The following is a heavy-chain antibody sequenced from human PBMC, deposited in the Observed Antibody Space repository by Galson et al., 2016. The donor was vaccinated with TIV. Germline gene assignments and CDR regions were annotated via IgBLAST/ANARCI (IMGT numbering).Heavy chain of an antibody. Sequence: SLRLSCAASGFTFSSYAMTWVRQAPGKGLEWVTAISGGGGNIYYADSVKGRFTISRDNSKNTMYMQMNSLRAEDTAVYYGVKVPSSGFTYYYAMDVGGQGTTVTVSS. D-gene: IGHD6-19*01. CDR1: GFTFSSYA. J-gene: IGHJ6*02. CDR3: VKVPSSGFTYYYAMDV. CDR2: ISGGGGNI. V-gene: IGHV3-23*01.